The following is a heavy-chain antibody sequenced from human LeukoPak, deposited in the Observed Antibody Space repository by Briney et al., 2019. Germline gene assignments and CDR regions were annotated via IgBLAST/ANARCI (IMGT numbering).Heavy chain of an antibody. V-gene: IGHV1-2*02. CDR3: ARDEDDILTPGAFDI. J-gene: IGHJ3*02. D-gene: IGHD3-9*01. CDR2: INPNSGGT. CDR1: GYTFTGYY. Sequence: ASVKVSCKASGYTFTGYYMRWVRQAPGQGLEWMGWINPNSGGTNYAQKFQGRVTMTRDASISTAYMELSRLRSDDTAVYYCARDEDDILTPGAFDIWGQGTMVTVSS.